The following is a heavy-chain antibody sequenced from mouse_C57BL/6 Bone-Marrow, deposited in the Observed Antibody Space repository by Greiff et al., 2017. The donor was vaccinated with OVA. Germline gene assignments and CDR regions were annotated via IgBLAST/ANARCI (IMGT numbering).Heavy chain of an antibody. CDR1: GFTFSSYA. V-gene: IGHV5-4*03. J-gene: IGHJ4*01. D-gene: IGHD1-1*01. CDR3: ARRYYYGSSYDAMDY. Sequence: EVKLQESGGGLVKPGGSLKLSCAASGFTFSSYAMSWVRQTPEQRLEWVATISDGGSYTYYPDNVKGRFTISRDNAKNNLYLQMSHLKSEDTAMYYCARRYYYGSSYDAMDYWGQGTSVTVSS. CDR2: ISDGGSYT.